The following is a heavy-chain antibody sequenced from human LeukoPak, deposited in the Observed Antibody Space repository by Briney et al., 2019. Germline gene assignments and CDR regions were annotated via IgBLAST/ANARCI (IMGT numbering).Heavy chain of an antibody. D-gene: IGHD3-10*01. V-gene: IGHV3-33*06. J-gene: IGHJ3*02. Sequence: PGRSLRLSCAASGFTFSSYGMHWVRQAPGKGLEWVAVIWYDGSNKYYADSVKGRFTISRDNSKNTLYLQMNSLRAEDTAVYYCAKAGFGELYGAFDIWGQGTMVTVSS. CDR2: IWYDGSNK. CDR1: GFTFSSYG. CDR3: AKAGFGELYGAFDI.